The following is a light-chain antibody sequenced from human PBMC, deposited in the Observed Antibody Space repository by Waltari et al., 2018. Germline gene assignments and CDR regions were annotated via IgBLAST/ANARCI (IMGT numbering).Light chain of an antibody. CDR3: STWDDSLNGAV. CDR1: RSNIGRNP. CDR2: TDN. J-gene: IGLJ3*02. Sequence: QSVLTQPPSASGTPGQRVTISCSGYRSNIGRNPVSWYQQFPGTATKLIIFTDNRRPSWVPDRVAAPKSGTSASLAISGLQSEDEAHYYCSTWDDSLNGAVFGGGTRVTVL. V-gene: IGLV1-44*01.